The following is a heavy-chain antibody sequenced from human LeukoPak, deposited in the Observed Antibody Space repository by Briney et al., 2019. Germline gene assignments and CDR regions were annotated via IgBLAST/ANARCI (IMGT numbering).Heavy chain of an antibody. V-gene: IGHV3-74*01. J-gene: IGHJ4*02. CDR2: IKTDGSST. CDR3: ATAVTQNSRSWYLSDY. Sequence: GSLRLSCAVSGFTFTSYWMHWVRQAPGKGLVWVSRIKTDGSSTSYADSVKGRFTISRDNAKNTLYLQMNSLRAEDTAVYYCATAVTQNSRSWYLSDYWGQGALVTVSS. D-gene: IGHD6-13*01. CDR1: GFTFTSYW.